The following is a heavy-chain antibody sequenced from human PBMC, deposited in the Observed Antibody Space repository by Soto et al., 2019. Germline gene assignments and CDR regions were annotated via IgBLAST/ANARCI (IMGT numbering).Heavy chain of an antibody. V-gene: IGHV4-59*01. Sequence: AETLSLTRPVAGTSISSYYWSLIRQPPGKGLEWIGNIHYSGTTNYYPPLSRRVTPSAATSKNQFALKMTSVTAFDRAMDFCSTYNSYVIDYWGRGTLVTVSS. CDR3: STYNSYVIDY. J-gene: IGHJ4*02. D-gene: IGHD1-1*01. CDR2: IHYSGTT. CDR1: GTSISSYY.